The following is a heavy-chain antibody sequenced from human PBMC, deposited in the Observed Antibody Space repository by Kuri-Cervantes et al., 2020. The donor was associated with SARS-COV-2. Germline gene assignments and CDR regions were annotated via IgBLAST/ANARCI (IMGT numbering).Heavy chain of an antibody. V-gene: IGHV3-49*04. CDR2: IRSKAYGGTT. CDR1: GFTFGDYA. CDR3: TRVRGYCSSTSCHDYYYYGMDV. J-gene: IGHJ6*01. D-gene: IGHD2-2*01. Sequence: GESLKISCTASGFTFGDYAMSWVRQAPGKGLEWVGFIRSKAYGGTTEYAASVKGRFTISRDDSKSIAYLQMNSLKTEYTAVYYCTRVRGYCSSTSCHDYYYYGMDVWGQGTMVTVSS.